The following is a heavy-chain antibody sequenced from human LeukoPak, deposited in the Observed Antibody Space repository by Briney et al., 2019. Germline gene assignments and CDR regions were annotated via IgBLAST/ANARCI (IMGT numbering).Heavy chain of an antibody. D-gene: IGHD3-22*01. CDR2: IRGSGGST. CDR3: AKDLDSSGYANWFDP. CDR1: GFTFSSYA. J-gene: IGHJ5*02. Sequence: PGGSLRLSCAASGFTFSSYAMSWVRQAPGKGLEWVSAIRGSGGSTYYADSVKGRFTISRDNSKNTLYLQMNSLRAEDTAVYYCAKDLDSSGYANWFDPWGQGTLVTVSS. V-gene: IGHV3-23*01.